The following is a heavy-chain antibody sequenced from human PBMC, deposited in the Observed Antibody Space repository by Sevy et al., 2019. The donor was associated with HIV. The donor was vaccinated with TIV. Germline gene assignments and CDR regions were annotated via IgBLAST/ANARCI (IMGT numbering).Heavy chain of an antibody. CDR3: ARDRKYPLYYFDY. Sequence: SETLSLTCTVSGYSIRNGYYWAWIRQPPGKGLEWIGSIHHSGITHYNPSLKSLVIISVDTSKNQVSLELSSVTAADTAMYYCARDRKYPLYYFDYWGQGILVTVSS. D-gene: IGHD6-6*01. J-gene: IGHJ4*02. CDR2: IHHSGIT. CDR1: GYSIRNGYY. V-gene: IGHV4-38-2*02.